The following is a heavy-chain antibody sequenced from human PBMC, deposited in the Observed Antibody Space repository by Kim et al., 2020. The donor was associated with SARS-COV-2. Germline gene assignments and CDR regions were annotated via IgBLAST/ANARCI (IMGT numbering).Heavy chain of an antibody. D-gene: IGHD5-12*01. V-gene: IGHV3-7*01. CDR1: GFTLATSW. CDR3: ARLSHGYATYFYFYYMDV. CDR2: INQDGTER. Sequence: GGSLRLSCSVSGFTLATSWMTWVRQVPGKGLEWVANINQDGTERHYADPAKGRFTISTDISKNSLYLHMDRLRVDDTAVYYCARLSHGYATYFYFYYMDV. J-gene: IGHJ6*03.